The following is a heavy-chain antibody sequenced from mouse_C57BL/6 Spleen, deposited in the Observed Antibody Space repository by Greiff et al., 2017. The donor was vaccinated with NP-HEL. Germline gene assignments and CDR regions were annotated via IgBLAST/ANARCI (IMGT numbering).Heavy chain of an antibody. V-gene: IGHV1-42*01. J-gene: IGHJ2*01. Sequence: VQLQQSGPELVKPGASVKISCKASGYSFTGYYMNWVKQNPEKSLEWIGEINPSTGGTTYNQKFKAKATLTVDKSSSTAYMQIKGLTSEDSAVYYCARTGRDYFDYWGQGTTLTVSS. CDR2: INPSTGGT. CDR1: GYSFTGYY. CDR3: ARTGRDYFDY.